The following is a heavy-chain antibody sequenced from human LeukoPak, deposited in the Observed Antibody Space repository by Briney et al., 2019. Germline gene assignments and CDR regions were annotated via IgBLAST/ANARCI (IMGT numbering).Heavy chain of an antibody. D-gene: IGHD2-8*01. J-gene: IGHJ3*02. CDR2: FDPEDGET. CDR3: ATYPLGYCTNGVCPRGAFDI. CDR1: GYTLTELS. V-gene: IGHV1-24*01. Sequence: ASVKVSCKVSGYTLTELSMHWVRQAPGKGLEWMGGFDPEDGETIYAQKFQGRVTMTEDASTDTAHMELSSLRSEDTAVYYCATYPLGYCTNGVCPRGAFDIWGQGTMVTVSS.